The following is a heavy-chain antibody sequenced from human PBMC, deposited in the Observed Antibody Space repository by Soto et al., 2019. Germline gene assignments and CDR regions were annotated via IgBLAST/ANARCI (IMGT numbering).Heavy chain of an antibody. V-gene: IGHV1-46*01. CDR2: INPSGGST. CDR1: GYTFTSYY. Sequence: ASVNVSCKASGYTFTSYYMHWVRQAPGQGLEWMGIINPSGGSTSYAQKFQGRVTMTRDTSTSTVYMELSSLRSEDTAVYYCARGGDCSSTSCYRSGPRYYYYGMEFLGQGTTVSVSS. D-gene: IGHD2-2*01. CDR3: ARGGDCSSTSCYRSGPRYYYYGMEF. J-gene: IGHJ6*01.